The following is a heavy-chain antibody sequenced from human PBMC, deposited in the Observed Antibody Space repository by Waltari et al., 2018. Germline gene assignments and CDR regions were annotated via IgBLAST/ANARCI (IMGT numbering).Heavy chain of an antibody. CDR3: ATYIGASVGTAAFDV. V-gene: IGHV4-39*01. Sequence: QVQVQESGPGLVKPSATLSLTCSVSGVSITSNRHYWGWIRQPPGQGLEWIGTLSYRGVTYSSPCLRSRVTISGDTSKNQLSLTLGSVTAADTAVYYCATYIGASVGTAAFDVWGQGTTVTVSS. CDR1: GVSITSNRHY. J-gene: IGHJ3*01. D-gene: IGHD5-12*01. CDR2: LSYRGVT.